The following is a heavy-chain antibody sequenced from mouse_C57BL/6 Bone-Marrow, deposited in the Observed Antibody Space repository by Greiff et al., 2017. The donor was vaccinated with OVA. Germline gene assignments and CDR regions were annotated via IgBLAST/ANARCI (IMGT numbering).Heavy chain of an antibody. V-gene: IGHV1-81*01. CDR2: IYPRSGNT. J-gene: IGHJ3*01. Sequence: VQLQQSGAELARPGASVKLSCTASGYTFTSYGISWVKQRTGQGLEWIGEIYPRSGNTYYNEKFKGKATLTADKSSSTAYMELRSLTSEDSAVYFCARRYYPPPGFAYWGQGTLVTVSA. D-gene: IGHD1-1*01. CDR1: GYTFTSYG. CDR3: ARRYYPPPGFAY.